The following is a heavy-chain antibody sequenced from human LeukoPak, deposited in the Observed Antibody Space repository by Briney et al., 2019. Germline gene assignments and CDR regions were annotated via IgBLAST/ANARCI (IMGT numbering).Heavy chain of an antibody. V-gene: IGHV4-30-4*01. J-gene: IGHJ4*02. CDR3: ARAVVVNTFDY. Sequence: SQTLSLTCTVSGGSISSGDYYGSWIRQPPGKGLEWIGYIYYSGSTYYNPSLKSRVTISVDTSKNQFSLKLSSVTAADTAVYYCARAVVVNTFDYWGQGTLVTVSS. D-gene: IGHD3-22*01. CDR1: GGSISSGDYY. CDR2: IYYSGST.